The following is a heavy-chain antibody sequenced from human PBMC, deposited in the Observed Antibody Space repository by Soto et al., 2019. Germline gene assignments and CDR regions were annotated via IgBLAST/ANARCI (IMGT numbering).Heavy chain of an antibody. V-gene: IGHV3-30*18. Sequence: QVQLVESGGGVVQPGRSLRLSCAASGFTFSSYGMHWVRQAPGKGLEWVAVISYDGSNKYYADSVKGRFTISRDNSKNTLYLPMNSLRAEDTAVYYCAKSAWLGYFDYWGQGTLVTVSS. CDR3: AKSAWLGYFDY. J-gene: IGHJ4*02. CDR2: ISYDGSNK. CDR1: GFTFSSYG. D-gene: IGHD6-19*01.